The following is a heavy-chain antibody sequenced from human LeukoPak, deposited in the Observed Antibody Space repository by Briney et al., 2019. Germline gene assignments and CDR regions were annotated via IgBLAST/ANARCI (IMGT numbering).Heavy chain of an antibody. V-gene: IGHV5-10-1*01. J-gene: IGHJ4*02. Sequence: GESLKISCKGSGYSFTSYWISWVRQMPGKGLEWMGRIDPSDSYTNYSPSFQGHVTISADKSISTAYLQWSSLKASDTAMCYCARRYDYVWGSHDYWGQGTLVTVSS. CDR2: IDPSDSYT. CDR3: ARRYDYVWGSHDY. D-gene: IGHD3-16*01. CDR1: GYSFTSYW.